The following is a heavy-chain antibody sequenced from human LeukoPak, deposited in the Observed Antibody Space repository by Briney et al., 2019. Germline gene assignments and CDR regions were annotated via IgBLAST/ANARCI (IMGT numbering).Heavy chain of an antibody. V-gene: IGHV1-8*03. CDR2: MTPNGGNT. CDR3: ATFRDGFDS. CDR1: GYTFTSYD. J-gene: IGHJ5*01. D-gene: IGHD5-24*01. Sequence: ASVKVSCKASGYTFTSYDINWVRQATGQGLEYMGWMTPNGGNTGYAQKFQGRVTITRDTSINTAYMELSSLTSEDTAVYYCATFRDGFDSWGQGTLVTVSS.